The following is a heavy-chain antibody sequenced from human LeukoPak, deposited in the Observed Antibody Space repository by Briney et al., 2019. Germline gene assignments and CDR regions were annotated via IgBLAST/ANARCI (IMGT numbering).Heavy chain of an antibody. Sequence: GGSLRLSCAASGFTFSSYGMHWVRQAPGKGLVWVAFIRYDGSNKYYADSVKGRFTISRDNSKNTLYLQMNSLRAEDTAVYYCAKGGEWQPDYWGQGTLVTVSS. CDR1: GFTFSSYG. CDR3: AKGGEWQPDY. D-gene: IGHD1-26*01. CDR2: IRYDGSNK. V-gene: IGHV3-30*02. J-gene: IGHJ4*02.